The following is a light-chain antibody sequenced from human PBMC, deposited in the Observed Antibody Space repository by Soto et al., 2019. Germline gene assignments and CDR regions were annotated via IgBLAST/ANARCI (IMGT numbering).Light chain of an antibody. CDR1: SSDIGGYNF. CDR2: DVT. J-gene: IGLJ2*01. V-gene: IGLV2-14*03. CDR3: SSYTSTNPVV. Sequence: QSALTQPASVSGSPGQSITISCTGTSSDIGGYNFVSWYQQHPGKAPKLMFYDVTNRPSGVSNRFSGSKSGNTASLTISGLQAEDEAVYYCSSYTSTNPVVFGGGTKLTVL.